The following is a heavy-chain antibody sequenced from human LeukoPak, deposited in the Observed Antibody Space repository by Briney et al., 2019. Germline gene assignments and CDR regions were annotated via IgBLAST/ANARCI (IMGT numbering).Heavy chain of an antibody. CDR3: ARGGNGYNYLDY. J-gene: IGHJ4*02. V-gene: IGHV4-59*01. Sequence: SETLSLTCSVSGGSIITTYWSWIRHPPGKELEWIGYIYFSGDTNYNPSLKSRVTISLDTSKGQFSLNLRSVTAADTAVYYCARGGNGYNYLDYWGQGTLVTVSS. CDR1: GGSIITTY. CDR2: IYFSGDT. D-gene: IGHD5-24*01.